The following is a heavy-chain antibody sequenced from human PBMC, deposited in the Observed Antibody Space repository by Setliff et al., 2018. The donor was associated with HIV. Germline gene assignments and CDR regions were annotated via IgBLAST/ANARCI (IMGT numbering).Heavy chain of an antibody. CDR1: GGSFSGYY. Sequence: SETLSLTCAVYGGSFSGYYWSWIRQPPGKGLEWIGEINHSGSTNYNPSLKSRVTISVDTSKNQFSLKLSSATAADTAVYYCARGRMGYYGSGSYLPWGQGMLVTVSS. CDR3: ARGRMGYYGSGSYLP. J-gene: IGHJ5*02. V-gene: IGHV4-34*01. D-gene: IGHD3-10*01. CDR2: INHSGST.